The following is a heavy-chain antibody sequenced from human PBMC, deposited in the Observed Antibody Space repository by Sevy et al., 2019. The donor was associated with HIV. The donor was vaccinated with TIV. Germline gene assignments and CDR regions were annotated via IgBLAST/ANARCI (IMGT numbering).Heavy chain of an antibody. J-gene: IGHJ4*02. D-gene: IGHD1-26*01. CDR3: AGENAWGRGYS. CDR1: GGSITSLY. Sequence: SETLSLTCTLSGGSITSLYWNWIRQPPGKGLEWIANIYYNGHINYNPSLKSRVTLSLDTSKNQFSLRLSSVTAADTTMYYCAGENAWGRGYSWGQGTLVTVSS. CDR2: IYYNGHI. V-gene: IGHV4-59*08.